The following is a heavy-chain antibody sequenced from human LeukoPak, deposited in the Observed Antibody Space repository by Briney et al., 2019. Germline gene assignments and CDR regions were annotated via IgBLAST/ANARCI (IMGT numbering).Heavy chain of an antibody. CDR1: GGSISSGGYS. CDR2: IYHSGST. Sequence: SETLSLTCAVSGGSISSGGYSWSWIRQPPGKGLEWIGYIYHSGSTYYNPSLKSRVTISVDRSKNQFSLKPSSVTAADTAVYYCATHGPGRDYWGQGTLVTVSS. CDR3: ATHGPGRDY. J-gene: IGHJ4*02. V-gene: IGHV4-30-2*01.